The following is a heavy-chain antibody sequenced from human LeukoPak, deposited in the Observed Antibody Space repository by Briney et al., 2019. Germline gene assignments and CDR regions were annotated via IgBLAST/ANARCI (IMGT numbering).Heavy chain of an antibody. Sequence: AETLSLTCTVSVYSMSRGYSLGWPGQRPGKGLGGSESICRSWGTYCSLSVRRLVTLSGDTSKNQFSLKLSSVTAADTAVYYCARGYRGDILAGYPMGRGWFDPWGQGTLVTVSS. CDR1: VYSMSRGYS. CDR3: ARGYRGDILAGYPMGRGWFDP. V-gene: IGHV4-38-2*02. D-gene: IGHD3-9*01. CDR2: ICRSWGT. J-gene: IGHJ5*02.